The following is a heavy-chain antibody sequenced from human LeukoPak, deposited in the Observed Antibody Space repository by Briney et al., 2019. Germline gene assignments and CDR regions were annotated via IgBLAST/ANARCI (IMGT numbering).Heavy chain of an antibody. V-gene: IGHV3-7*01. D-gene: IGHD3-10*01. CDR3: ARAGKPYAFDF. Sequence: GGSLRLSCAASGFTFSSNWMSWVRQAPGKGLERVANIKPDGSEKYYVDSVKGRFTISRDNAKNSLYLQMNSLGAEDTAVYYCARAGKPYAFDFWGQGTMVTVSS. J-gene: IGHJ3*01. CDR1: GFTFSSNW. CDR2: IKPDGSEK.